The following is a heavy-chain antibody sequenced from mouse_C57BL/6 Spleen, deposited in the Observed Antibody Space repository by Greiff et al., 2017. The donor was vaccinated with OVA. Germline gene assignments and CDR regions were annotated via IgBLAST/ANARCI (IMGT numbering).Heavy chain of an antibody. CDR2: IDPENGDT. J-gene: IGHJ3*01. V-gene: IGHV14-4*01. CDR1: GFTIKDDY. CDR3: TTGYDYDEAY. D-gene: IGHD2-4*01. Sequence: VQLKQSGAELVRPGASVKLSCTASGFTIKDDYMHWVKQRPEQGLEWIGWIDPENGDTEYASKFQGKATITADTSSNTAYLQLSSLTSEDTAVYYCTTGYDYDEAYWGQGTLVTVSA.